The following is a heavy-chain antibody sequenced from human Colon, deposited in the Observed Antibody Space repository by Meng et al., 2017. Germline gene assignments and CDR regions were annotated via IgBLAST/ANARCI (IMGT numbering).Heavy chain of an antibody. CDR1: GYNFNAYY. CDR2: INPKTGGT. Sequence: ASVKVSCKASGYNFNAYYLHWVRQAPGQGREWLGGINPKTGGTIYAQKFQGRVTVTTDMSTDTAYMELRGLRSDDTAVYYCARVIRGVIIASLGYWGQGTLVT. D-gene: IGHD3-10*01. CDR3: ARVIRGVIIASLGY. V-gene: IGHV1-2*02. J-gene: IGHJ4*02.